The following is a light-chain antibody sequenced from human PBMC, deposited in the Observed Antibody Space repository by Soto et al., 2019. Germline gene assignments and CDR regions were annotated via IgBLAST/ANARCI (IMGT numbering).Light chain of an antibody. J-gene: IGLJ3*02. V-gene: IGLV2-14*01. CDR3: SSYTSGSTWV. CDR1: SSDVGGYNY. Sequence: QSALTQPASVSGSPGQSITISCTGTSSDVGGYNYVSWYQQHPGKAPKLMIYEVSNRPSGVSNRFSGSKSGYTASLTISGLQSEAEADYYCSSYTSGSTWVFGGGTKVTVL. CDR2: EVS.